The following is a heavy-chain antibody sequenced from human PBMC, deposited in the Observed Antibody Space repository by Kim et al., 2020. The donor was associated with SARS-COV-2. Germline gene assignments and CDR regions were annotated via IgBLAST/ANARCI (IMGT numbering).Heavy chain of an antibody. J-gene: IGHJ6*02. CDR3: AAELYGAEGYYYYGLDS. D-gene: IGHD2-8*01. V-gene: IGHV1-58*02. CDR2: IDVGSGNT. Sequence: SVKVSCKASGFTFSRSTMQWVRQARGQGLEWMGWIDVGSGNTNYAQKFQVRVTITRDMSTSTAYMELSSLRYEDTAVYYCAAELYGAEGYYYYGLDSCGQGTTVTVS. CDR1: GFTFSRST.